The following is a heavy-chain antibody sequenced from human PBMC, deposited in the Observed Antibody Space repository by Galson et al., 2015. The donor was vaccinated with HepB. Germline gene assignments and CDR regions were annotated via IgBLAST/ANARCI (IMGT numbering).Heavy chain of an antibody. CDR3: ARDCGGDCYSYYYYYMDV. CDR2: INGGSAIT. D-gene: IGHD2-21*01. CDR1: GYTFTSYA. Sequence: SVKVSCKASGYTFTSYAMHWVRQAPGQRLEWMGWINGGSAITKYSQKFQGRVTITRDTSASTAYMELSSLRSEDTAVYYCARDCGGDCYSYYYYYMDVWGKGTTVTVSS. J-gene: IGHJ6*03. V-gene: IGHV1-3*01.